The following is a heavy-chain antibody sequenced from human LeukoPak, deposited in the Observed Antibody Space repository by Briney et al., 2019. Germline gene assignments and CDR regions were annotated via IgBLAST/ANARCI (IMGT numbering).Heavy chain of an antibody. J-gene: IGHJ4*02. CDR3: ARGAAAGPDY. Sequence: PSETLSLTCAVYGGSFSGYYWSSIRQPPGKGLEWIGEIKHSGSTNYNPSLKSRVTISVDTSKNQFSLKLSSVTAADTAVYYCARGAAAGPDYWGQGTLVTVS. CDR2: IKHSGST. V-gene: IGHV4-34*01. D-gene: IGHD6-13*01. CDR1: GGSFSGYY.